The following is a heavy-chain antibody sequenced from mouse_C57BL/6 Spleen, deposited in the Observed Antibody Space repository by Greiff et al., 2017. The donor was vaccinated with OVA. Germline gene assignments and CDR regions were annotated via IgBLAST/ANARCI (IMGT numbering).Heavy chain of an antibody. V-gene: IGHV5-9*01. D-gene: IGHD1-1*01. CDR3: ARHGYYGSSGYFDY. Sequence: EVKLVESGGGLVKPGGSLKLSCAASGFTFSSYPMSWVRQTPEKRLEWVATISGGGGNTYYPDSVKGRFTISRDNAKNTLYLQMSSLRSEDTALYYCARHGYYGSSGYFDYWGQGTTLTVSS. CDR2: ISGGGGNT. CDR1: GFTFSSYP. J-gene: IGHJ2*01.